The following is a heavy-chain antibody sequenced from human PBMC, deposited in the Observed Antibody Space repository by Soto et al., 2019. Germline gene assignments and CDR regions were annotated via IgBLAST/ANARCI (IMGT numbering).Heavy chain of an antibody. V-gene: IGHV4-34*01. CDR2: INHSGST. Sequence: QVQLQQWGAGLLKPSETLSLTCAVYGGSFSGYYWSWIRQPPGKGLEWIGEINHSGSTNYNPSLKSRVTISVDTSKNQFSLKLSSVTAADTAVYYCARGPNTCSGGSCYFGYWGQGTLVTVSS. CDR1: GGSFSGYY. CDR3: ARGPNTCSGGSCYFGY. J-gene: IGHJ4*02. D-gene: IGHD2-15*01.